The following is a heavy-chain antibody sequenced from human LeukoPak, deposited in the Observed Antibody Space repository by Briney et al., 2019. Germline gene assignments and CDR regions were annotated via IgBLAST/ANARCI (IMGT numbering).Heavy chain of an antibody. J-gene: IGHJ4*02. CDR1: GYTLTRHY. CDR2: INPSGGST. CDR3: ASWAGEAKNGLWSGPFDY. D-gene: IGHD3-3*01. V-gene: IGHV1-46*01. Sequence: GASVKVSCKAFGYTLTRHYMHWVRQAPGQGLEWMGIINPSGGSTNYAQKFQGRVTMTGDTPTSTVYMELSSLRFEDTAVYYCASWAGEAKNGLWSGPFDYWGQGILVTVSS.